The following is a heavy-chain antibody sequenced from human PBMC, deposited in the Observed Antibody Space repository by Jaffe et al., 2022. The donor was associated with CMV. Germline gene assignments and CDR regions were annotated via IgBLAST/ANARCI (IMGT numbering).Heavy chain of an antibody. D-gene: IGHD3-10*01. V-gene: IGHV4-34*01. Sequence: QVQLQQWGAGLLKPSETLSLTCAVYGGSFSGYYWSWIRQPPGKGLEWIGEINHSGSTNYNPSLKSRVTISVDTSKNQFSLKLSSVTAADTAVYYCARGRYYYGSGSYYNFFYWGQGTLVTVSS. CDR1: GGSFSGYY. J-gene: IGHJ4*02. CDR2: INHSGST. CDR3: ARGRYYYGSGSYYNFFY.